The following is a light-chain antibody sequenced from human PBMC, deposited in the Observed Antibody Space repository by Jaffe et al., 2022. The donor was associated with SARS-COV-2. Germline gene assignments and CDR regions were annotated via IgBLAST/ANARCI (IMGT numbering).Light chain of an antibody. Sequence: QSALTQPPSASGSPGQSVTISCTGTSSDVGGYNYVSWYQQHPGKAPKFMIYEVSKRPSGVPDRFSGSKSGNTASLTVSGLQAEDEADYYCYSYAGSSNWVFGGGTKLTVL. CDR1: SSDVGGYNY. CDR2: EVS. J-gene: IGLJ3*02. V-gene: IGLV2-8*01. CDR3: YSYAGSSNWV.